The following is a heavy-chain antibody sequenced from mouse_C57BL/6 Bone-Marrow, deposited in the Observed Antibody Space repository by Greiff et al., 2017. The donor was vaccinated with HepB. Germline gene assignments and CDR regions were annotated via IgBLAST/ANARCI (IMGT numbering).Heavy chain of an antibody. V-gene: IGHV1-66*01. CDR2: IYPGSGNT. Sequence: QVQLQQSGPELVKPGASVKISCKASGYSFTSYYIHWVKQRPGQGLEWIGWIYPGSGNTKYNEKFKGKATLTADTSSSTAYMQLSSLTSEDSAVYYCARGFHWGFAYWGQGTLVTVSA. CDR3: ARGFHWGFAY. D-gene: IGHD4-1*01. CDR1: GYSFTSYY. J-gene: IGHJ3*01.